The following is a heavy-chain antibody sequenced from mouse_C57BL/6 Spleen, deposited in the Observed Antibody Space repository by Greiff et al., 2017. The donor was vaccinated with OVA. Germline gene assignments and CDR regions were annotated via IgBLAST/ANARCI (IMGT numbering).Heavy chain of an antibody. CDR3: AGSNFYGYDDGGLDY. J-gene: IGHJ2*01. CDR1: GYTFTSYD. CDR2: IYPRDGST. Sequence: VQLQQSGPELVKPGASVTLSCKASGYTFTSYDINWVKQRPGQGLEWIGWIYPRDGSTKYNAKFKGKATLTVDTSSNTAYMELHSLTSEDSAVYFCAGSNFYGYDDGGLDYWGQGTTLTVSS. V-gene: IGHV1-85*01. D-gene: IGHD2-2*01.